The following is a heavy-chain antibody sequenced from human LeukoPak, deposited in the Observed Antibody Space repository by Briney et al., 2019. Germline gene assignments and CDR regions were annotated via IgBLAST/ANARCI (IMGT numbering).Heavy chain of an antibody. J-gene: IGHJ6*02. CDR3: AKGMYVGYYYGMDV. Sequence: GGSLRLSCAASGFTFSSYAMGWVRQAPGKGLEWVSAISGSGGSTYYADSVKGRFTISRDNSKNTLYLQMNSLRAEDTAVYYCAKGMYVGYYYGMDVWGQGTTVTVSS. D-gene: IGHD1-26*01. CDR2: ISGSGGST. V-gene: IGHV3-23*01. CDR1: GFTFSSYA.